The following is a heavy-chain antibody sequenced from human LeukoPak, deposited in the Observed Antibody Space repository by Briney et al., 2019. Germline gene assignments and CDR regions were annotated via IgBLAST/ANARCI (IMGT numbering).Heavy chain of an antibody. D-gene: IGHD3-10*01. V-gene: IGHV3-11*01. CDR2: ISSSGSTI. CDR3: ARTLITMVRGVIGY. CDR1: GFTFSDYY. Sequence: GGSLRLSCAASGFTFSDYYMSWIRQAPGKGLEWVSYISSSGSTIYYADSVKGRFTISGDNAKNSLYLQMNSLRAEDTAVYYCARTLITMVRGVIGYWGQGTLVTVSS. J-gene: IGHJ4*02.